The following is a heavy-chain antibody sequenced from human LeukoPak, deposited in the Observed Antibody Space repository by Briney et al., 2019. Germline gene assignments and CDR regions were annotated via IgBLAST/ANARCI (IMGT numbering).Heavy chain of an antibody. Sequence: SETLSLTCAVYGGSFSGYYWSWIRQPPGKGLEWIGEINHSGSTNYNPSLKSRVTISVDTSKNQFSLKLSSVTAADTAVYYCARGYYYDSSGYYWKWGQGTLVTISS. CDR1: GGSFSGYY. J-gene: IGHJ4*02. V-gene: IGHV4-34*01. D-gene: IGHD3-22*01. CDR2: INHSGST. CDR3: ARGYYYDSSGYYWK.